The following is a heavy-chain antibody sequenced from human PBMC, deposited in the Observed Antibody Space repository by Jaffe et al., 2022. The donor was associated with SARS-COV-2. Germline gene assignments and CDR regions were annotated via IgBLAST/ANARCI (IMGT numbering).Heavy chain of an antibody. CDR1: GFTFSSYG. D-gene: IGHD4-4*01. CDR2: IWYDGSNK. V-gene: IGHV3-33*01. Sequence: QVQLVESGGGVVQPGRSLRLSCAASGFTFSSYGMHWVRQAPGKGLEWVAVIWYDGSNKYYADSVKGRFTISRDNSKNTLYLQMNSLRAEDTAVYYCAREYSTFLGVDYYYGMDVWGQGTTVTVSS. J-gene: IGHJ6*02. CDR3: AREYSTFLGVDYYYGMDV.